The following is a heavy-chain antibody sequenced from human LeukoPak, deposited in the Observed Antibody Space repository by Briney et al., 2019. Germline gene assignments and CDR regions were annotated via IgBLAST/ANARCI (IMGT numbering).Heavy chain of an antibody. CDR2: ITSSGTGT. CDR1: GFTFSIYA. D-gene: IGHD3-22*01. V-gene: IGHV3-23*01. J-gene: IGHJ4*02. Sequence: PGGSLRLSCAASGFTFSIYAMSWVRQAPGKGLEWVSSITSSGTGTFYADSVKSRFTISRDNSENTLYLQMNSLRAEDTAVYYCAKDRPNYYDSSGHYYRRNGDYWGRGTLVTVSS. CDR3: AKDRPNYYDSSGHYYRRNGDY.